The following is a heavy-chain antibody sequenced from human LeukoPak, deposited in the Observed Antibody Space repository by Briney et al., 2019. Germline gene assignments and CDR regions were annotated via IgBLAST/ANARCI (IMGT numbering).Heavy chain of an antibody. V-gene: IGHV1-2*02. CDR3: XXXXXXXXXXXXXXXXXX. CDR1: GYTFSDYY. CDR2: INPNSGGT. Sequence: ASVKVSCKASGYTFSDYYMHWVRQAPGQGLEWMGWINPNSGGTTYALKFQGRVTMTRDTSISTAYMELSRLTSGDTAVYYCXXXXXXXXXXXXXXXXXXXXQGTQVAVSS. J-gene: IGHJ4*02.